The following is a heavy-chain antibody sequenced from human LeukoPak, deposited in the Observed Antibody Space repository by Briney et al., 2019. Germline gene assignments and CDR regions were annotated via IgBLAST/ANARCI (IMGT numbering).Heavy chain of an antibody. V-gene: IGHV3-30-3*01. Sequence: GRSLRLSCAASGFTFSSYAMHWVRQAPGKGLEGVAVISYDGSNKYYADSVKGRFTISRDNSKNTLYLQMNSLRAEDTAVYYCARSIVGATIDAFDIWLQGTMVTVSS. J-gene: IGHJ3*02. D-gene: IGHD1-26*01. CDR2: ISYDGSNK. CDR3: ARSIVGATIDAFDI. CDR1: GFTFSSYA.